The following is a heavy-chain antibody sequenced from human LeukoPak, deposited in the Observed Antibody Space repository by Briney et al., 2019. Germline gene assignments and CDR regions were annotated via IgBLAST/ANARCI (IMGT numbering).Heavy chain of an antibody. CDR3: AKDRAAQTLGGGLDY. CDR1: GFTFSSYE. J-gene: IGHJ4*02. Sequence: GGSLRLSCAASGFTFSSYEMNWVRQAPGKGLEWVSYISSSGSTIYYADSVKGRFTISRDNSKNTLYLQMSSLRAEDTAVYYCAKDRAAQTLGGGLDYWGQGTLVTVSS. V-gene: IGHV3-48*03. D-gene: IGHD3-16*01. CDR2: ISSSGSTI.